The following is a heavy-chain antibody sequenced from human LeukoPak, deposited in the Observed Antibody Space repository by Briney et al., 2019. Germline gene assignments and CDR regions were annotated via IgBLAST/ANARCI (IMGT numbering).Heavy chain of an antibody. CDR1: GGSISSGGYY. J-gene: IGHJ3*02. Sequence: PSETLSLTCTVSGGSISSGGYYWSWIRQHPGKGLEWIGYIYYSGSTYYNPSLKSRVTISVDTSKNQFSLKLSSVTAADTAVYYCARVLNASGSGYRSLNAFDIWGQGTMVTVSS. D-gene: IGHD3-22*01. V-gene: IGHV4-31*03. CDR2: IYYSGST. CDR3: ARVLNASGSGYRSLNAFDI.